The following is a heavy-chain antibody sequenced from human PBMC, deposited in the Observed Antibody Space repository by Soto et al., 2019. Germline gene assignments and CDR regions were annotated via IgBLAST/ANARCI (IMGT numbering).Heavy chain of an antibody. CDR3: AGGNQYYYGSGSYYNNWLDP. V-gene: IGHV4-34*01. J-gene: IGHJ5*02. CDR1: GVSFSGYY. Sequence: SETLSLTCAVYGVSFSGYYWSWIRQPPGKGLEWIGEINHSGSTNYNPSLKSRVTISVDTSKNQFSLKLSSVTAADTAVYYCAGGNQYYYGSGSYYNNWLDPWGQGTLVTVSS. D-gene: IGHD3-10*01. CDR2: INHSGST.